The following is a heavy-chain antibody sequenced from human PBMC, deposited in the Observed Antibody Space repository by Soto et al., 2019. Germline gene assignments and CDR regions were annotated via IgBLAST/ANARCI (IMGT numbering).Heavy chain of an antibody. CDR1: GFTFSSYA. CDR3: ARETYYYDSSGPSAFDI. J-gene: IGHJ3*02. CDR2: ISYDGSNK. Sequence: GGSLRLSCAASGFTFSSYAMHWVRQAPGKGLEWAAVISYDGSNKYYADSVKGRFTISRDNSKNTLYLQMNSLRAEDTAVYCCARETYYYDSSGPSAFDIWGQGTMVTVSS. D-gene: IGHD3-22*01. V-gene: IGHV3-30-3*01.